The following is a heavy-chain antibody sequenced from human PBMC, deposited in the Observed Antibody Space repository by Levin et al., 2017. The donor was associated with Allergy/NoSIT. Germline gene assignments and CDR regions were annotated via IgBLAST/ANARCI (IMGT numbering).Heavy chain of an antibody. D-gene: IGHD3-9*01. V-gene: IGHV4-39*01. CDR1: GGSISSSISY. CDR3: ARQCYDILTGYYNFDY. Sequence: SETLSLTCTVSGGSISSSISYWGWIRQAPGKGLEWIGSIYNSESTYYNPSLKSRVTTSVDTSKNQFSLKLSSVTAADTAVYYCARQCYDILTGYYNFDYWGQGTLVTVSS. J-gene: IGHJ4*02. CDR2: IYNSEST.